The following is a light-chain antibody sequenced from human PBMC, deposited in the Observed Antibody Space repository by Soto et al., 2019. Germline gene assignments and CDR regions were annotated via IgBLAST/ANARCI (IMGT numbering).Light chain of an antibody. V-gene: IGLV2-14*01. CDR3: CSYTSSSTLEAV. CDR2: EVN. CDR1: SSDIGGYNY. J-gene: IGLJ2*01. Sequence: LTQPASVSGSPGQSITISCTGTSSDIGGYNYVSWYQQHPGKVPKLMIYEVNNRPSGVSNRFSGSKSGNTASLTISGLQAEDEADYYCCSYTSSSTLEAVFGGGTKVTVL.